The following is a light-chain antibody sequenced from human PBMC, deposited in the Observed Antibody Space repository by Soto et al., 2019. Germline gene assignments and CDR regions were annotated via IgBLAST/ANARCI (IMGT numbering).Light chain of an antibody. CDR2: TTS. CDR1: QSINSF. Sequence: DVQMTQSPSSLSASVGDRVTITCRAGQSINSFLNWYQQKPGKAPKLLIHTTSNLQSGVPSRFSGSGSGADFTLTINNLQPEDFATYYCQQSDSTPQTFGGGTRVEV. J-gene: IGKJ4*01. CDR3: QQSDSTPQT. V-gene: IGKV1-39*01.